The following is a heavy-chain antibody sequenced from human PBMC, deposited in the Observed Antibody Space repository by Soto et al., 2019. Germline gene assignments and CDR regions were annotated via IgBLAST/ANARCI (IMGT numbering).Heavy chain of an antibody. Sequence: QVQLQESGPGLVKPSQTLSLTCTVSGGSIRSESFYWSYLRQRPGKGLEWIGCISYSGYTYYHPSFKNRVITSVVPSNNQFSLILNSVTAADTAVYYCSRDLEGTVTVRAVFGIWGRGTLVTVSS. J-gene: IGHJ3*02. V-gene: IGHV4-31*03. CDR1: GGSIRSESFY. CDR3: SRDLEGTVTVRAVFGI. CDR2: ISYSGYT. D-gene: IGHD2-21*02.